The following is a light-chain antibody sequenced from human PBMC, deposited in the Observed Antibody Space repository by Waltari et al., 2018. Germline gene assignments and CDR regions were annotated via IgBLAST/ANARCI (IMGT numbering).Light chain of an antibody. J-gene: IGKJ1*01. CDR1: RGIHNY. CDR2: AAS. Sequence: DIQITQSPSAISASVADRVSTNCRASRGIHNYLAWFQHKPGKVPTRPIYAASSLQSGVPSRFNDSEYGTEFTLTNSSLQPEDLATYYGLQNNNYPRTFGQGTKVEIK. CDR3: LQNNNYPRT. V-gene: IGKV1-17*03.